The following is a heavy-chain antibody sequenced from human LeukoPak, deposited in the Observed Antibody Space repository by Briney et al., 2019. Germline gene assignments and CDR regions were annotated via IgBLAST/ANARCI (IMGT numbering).Heavy chain of an antibody. CDR2: INHSGST. Sequence: PSETLSLTCAVYGGSFSGYYWSWIRQPPGKGLEWIGEINHSGSTNYNPSLKSRVTISVDTSKNQFSLKLSSVTAADTAVYYCARGRGYSSYNWFDPWGQGTLVTVPS. J-gene: IGHJ5*02. CDR1: GGSFSGYY. CDR3: ARGRGYSSYNWFDP. D-gene: IGHD2-21*01. V-gene: IGHV4-34*01.